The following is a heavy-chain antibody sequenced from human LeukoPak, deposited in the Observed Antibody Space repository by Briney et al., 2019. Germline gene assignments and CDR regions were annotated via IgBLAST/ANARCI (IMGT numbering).Heavy chain of an antibody. D-gene: IGHD4-17*01. CDR1: GFTFSIYA. Sequence: GGSLRLSCAASGFTFSIYAMTWVRQTPGKGLGWVSTITGSGGGTYYADSVKGRFTISRDNSKDTLYLQLNSLRGEDTAIYYCTKDSSGDYYPSDSWGQGTLVTVSS. J-gene: IGHJ4*02. CDR3: TKDSSGDYYPSDS. V-gene: IGHV3-23*01. CDR2: ITGSGGGT.